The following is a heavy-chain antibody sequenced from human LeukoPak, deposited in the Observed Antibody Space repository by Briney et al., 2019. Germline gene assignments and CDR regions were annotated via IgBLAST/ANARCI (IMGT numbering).Heavy chain of an antibody. CDR3: AKDHDSYYYYMDV. Sequence: PGGSLRLSCAASGFTFTTYWMSWVRQAPGKGLEWVSAISGSGGSTYYAGSVKGRFAISRDNSKNTLYLQMNSLRAEDTAVYYCAKDHDSYYYYMDVWGKGTTVTISS. J-gene: IGHJ6*03. CDR1: GFTFTTYW. V-gene: IGHV3-23*01. CDR2: ISGSGGST.